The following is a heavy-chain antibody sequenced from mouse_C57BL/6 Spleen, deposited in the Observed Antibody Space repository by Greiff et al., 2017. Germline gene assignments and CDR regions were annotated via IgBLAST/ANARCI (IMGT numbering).Heavy chain of an antibody. CDR3: ARRGYGYDDGDPPYYYAMDF. V-gene: IGHV1-81*01. J-gene: IGHJ4*01. D-gene: IGHD2-2*01. CDR1: GYTFTSYG. Sequence: QVQLQQSGAELARPGASVKLSCKASGYTFTSYGISWVKQRTGQGLEWIGEIYPRSGNTYYNEKFKGKATLTADKSSSTAYMELRSLTSEDSAVYFCARRGYGYDDGDPPYYYAMDFWGQGTSVTVSS. CDR2: IYPRSGNT.